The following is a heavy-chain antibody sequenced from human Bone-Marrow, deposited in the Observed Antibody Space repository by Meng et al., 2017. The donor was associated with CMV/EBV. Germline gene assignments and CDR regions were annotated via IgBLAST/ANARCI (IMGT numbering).Heavy chain of an antibody. V-gene: IGHV1-18*01. CDR1: GYTFTSYG. CDR2: ISAYNGNT. Sequence: ASVKVSCKASGYTFTSYGISWVRQAPGQGLEWMGWISAYNGNTNYAQKLQGRVNMTTDTSTSTAYMELRSLRSDDTAVYYCARADYCSSTSCYTGGYYYYGMDVWGQGTTVTVSS. D-gene: IGHD2-2*02. J-gene: IGHJ6*02. CDR3: ARADYCSSTSCYTGGYYYYGMDV.